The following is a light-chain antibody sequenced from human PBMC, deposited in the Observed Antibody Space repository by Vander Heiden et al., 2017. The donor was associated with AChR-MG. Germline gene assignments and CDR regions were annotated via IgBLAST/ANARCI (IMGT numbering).Light chain of an antibody. Sequence: QSVLTQPPSPSRTPGQRVTFSCSGTSSNIGSNYVHWYQQVPGTDPKLLIYDNNRWPSGVPDGFSGSKSGTSASLAISGLRSEDEADYYCATWDESLSGPVFGGGTKLTVL. V-gene: IGLV1-47*01. CDR3: ATWDESLSGPV. CDR1: SSNIGSNY. CDR2: DNN. J-gene: IGLJ3*02.